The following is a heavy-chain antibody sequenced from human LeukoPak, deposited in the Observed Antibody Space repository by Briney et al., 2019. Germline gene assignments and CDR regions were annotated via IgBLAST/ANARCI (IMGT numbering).Heavy chain of an antibody. Sequence: SETLSLTCTVSGGSISSGDYYWSWIRQPPGKGLEWIGYIYYSGSAYHNPSLKSRVTISVDTSKNQFSPKLSSVTAADTAVYYCAGGGYYDSSGYYPYYYYYGMDVWGQGTTVTVSS. J-gene: IGHJ6*02. V-gene: IGHV4-30-4*01. CDR3: AGGGYYDSSGYYPYYYYYGMDV. CDR1: GGSISSGDYY. D-gene: IGHD3-22*01. CDR2: IYYSGSA.